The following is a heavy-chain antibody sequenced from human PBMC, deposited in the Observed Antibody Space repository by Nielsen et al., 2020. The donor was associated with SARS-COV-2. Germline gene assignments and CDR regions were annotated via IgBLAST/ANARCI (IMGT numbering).Heavy chain of an antibody. CDR1: GFTFSDYY. J-gene: IGHJ4*02. CDR3: ARDGTSYYDSRGTY. D-gene: IGHD3-22*01. CDR2: ISSSSSYT. Sequence: GESPKISCAASGFTFSDYYMSWIRQAPGKGLEWVSYISSSSSYTNYADSVKGRFTISRDNAKNSLYLQMNSLRAEDTAVYYCARDGTSYYDSRGTYWGQGTLVTVSS. V-gene: IGHV3-11*05.